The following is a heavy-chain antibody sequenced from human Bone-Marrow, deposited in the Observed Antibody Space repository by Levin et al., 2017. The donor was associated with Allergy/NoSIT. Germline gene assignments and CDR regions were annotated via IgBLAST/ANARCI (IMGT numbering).Heavy chain of an antibody. D-gene: IGHD5/OR15-5a*01. Sequence: SETLSLTCSVSGGSVSSGTYYWSWIRRPPGKGLEWIGYINYRGVTKYNPSLKSRVTISVDTSKNEFSLKVTSVTAADTAVYYCARNRIIVSGGNDYYYGMDVWGQGTTVTVSS. V-gene: IGHV4-61*01. J-gene: IGHJ6*02. CDR2: INYRGVT. CDR3: ARNRIIVSGGNDYYYGMDV. CDR1: GGSVSSGTYY.